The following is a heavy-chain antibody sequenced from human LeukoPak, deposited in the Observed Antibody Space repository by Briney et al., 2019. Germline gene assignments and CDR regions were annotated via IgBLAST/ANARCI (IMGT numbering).Heavy chain of an antibody. V-gene: IGHV1-2*06. CDR1: GYTFTSYA. CDR2: INPNSGGT. D-gene: IGHD2-8*01. J-gene: IGHJ4*02. Sequence: ASVKVSCKASGYTFTSYAMHWVRQAPGQRLEWMGRINPNSGGTNYAQKFQGRVTMTRDTSISTAYMELSRLRSDDTAVYYCARWCCTNGVCYADYWGQGTLVTVSS. CDR3: ARWCCTNGVCYADY.